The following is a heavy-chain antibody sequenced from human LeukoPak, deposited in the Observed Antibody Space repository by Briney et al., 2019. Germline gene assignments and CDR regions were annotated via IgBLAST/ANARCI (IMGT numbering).Heavy chain of an antibody. CDR2: IYTDGNT. Sequence: GGSLRLSCAASGFTFSSYSMNWVRQAPGKGLEWVSAIYTDGNTHYAGSVKGRFTISRDSFKNTLYLQMNSLRAEDTAVYYCARDRPYGGAGDFDYWGQGTLVTVSS. J-gene: IGHJ4*02. D-gene: IGHD3-16*01. CDR1: GFTFSSYS. CDR3: ARDRPYGGAGDFDY. V-gene: IGHV3-66*01.